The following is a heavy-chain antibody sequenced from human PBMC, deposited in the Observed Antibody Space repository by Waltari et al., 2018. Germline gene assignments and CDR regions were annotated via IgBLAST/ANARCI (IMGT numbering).Heavy chain of an antibody. Sequence: VQLVESGGGVVQPGRSLRLSCAASGFTFSSYGMHWVRQAPGKGLEWVGFIRSKAYGGTTEYAASVKGRFTISRDDSKSIAYLQMNSLKTEDTAVYYCTREEELLSLNDAFDIWGQGTMVTVSS. CDR3: TREEELLSLNDAFDI. D-gene: IGHD1-26*01. V-gene: IGHV3-49*04. J-gene: IGHJ3*02. CDR2: IRSKAYGGTT. CDR1: GFTFSSYG.